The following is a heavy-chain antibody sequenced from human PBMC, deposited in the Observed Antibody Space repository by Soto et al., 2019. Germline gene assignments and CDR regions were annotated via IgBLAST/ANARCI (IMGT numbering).Heavy chain of an antibody. CDR3: ATATVYSSGWEPFDY. Sequence: ASVKVSCKASGYTFTSHVMHWVRQAPGQRLEWMGWVNGGNGNTKYSQRFQGRVTITADESTSTAYMELSSLRSEDTAVYYCATATVYSSGWEPFDYWGQGTLVTVSS. CDR2: VNGGNGNT. CDR1: GYTFTSHV. V-gene: IGHV1-3*01. J-gene: IGHJ4*02. D-gene: IGHD6-19*01.